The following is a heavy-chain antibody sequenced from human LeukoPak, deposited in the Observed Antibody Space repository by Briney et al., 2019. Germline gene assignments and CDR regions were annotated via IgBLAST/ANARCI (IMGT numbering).Heavy chain of an antibody. J-gene: IGHJ4*02. CDR2: INHSGST. V-gene: IGHV4-34*01. Sequence: SETLSLTCAVYGGSFSGYYWSWIRQPPGKGLEWIGEINHSGSTNYNPSLKSRVTISVDTSKNQFSLKLSSVTAADTAVYYRARGRSEMATIAGRDYWGQGTLVTVSS. CDR1: GGSFSGYY. D-gene: IGHD5-24*01. CDR3: ARGRSEMATIAGRDY.